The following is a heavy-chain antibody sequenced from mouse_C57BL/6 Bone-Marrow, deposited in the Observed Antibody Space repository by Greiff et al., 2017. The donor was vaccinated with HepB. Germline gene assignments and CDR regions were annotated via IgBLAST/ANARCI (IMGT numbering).Heavy chain of an antibody. D-gene: IGHD1-1*01. CDR2: ISSGGDYI. Sequence: EVKLVESGEGLVKPGGSLKLSCAASGFTFSSYAMSWVRQTPEKRLEWVAYISSGGDYIYYADTVKGRFTISRDNARNTLYLQMSSLKSEDTAMYYCTRANYGSSPPWYFDVWGTGTTVTVSS. CDR1: GFTFSSYA. CDR3: TRANYGSSPPWYFDV. J-gene: IGHJ1*03. V-gene: IGHV5-9-1*02.